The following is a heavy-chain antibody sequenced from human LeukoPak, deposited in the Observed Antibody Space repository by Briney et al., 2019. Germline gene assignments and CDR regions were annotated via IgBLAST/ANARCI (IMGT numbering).Heavy chain of an antibody. CDR3: AKGYYGSGSYGWFDY. J-gene: IGHJ4*02. CDR1: GFTFSDYS. CDR2: ISSTSSYI. V-gene: IGHV3-21*04. Sequence: GGSLRLSCAASGFTFSDYSMTWVRQAPGKGLEWVSSISSTSSYIYYADSMKGRFTISRDNSKNTLFLQMNSLRAEDTAVYYCAKGYYGSGSYGWFDYWGQGTLVTVSS. D-gene: IGHD3-10*01.